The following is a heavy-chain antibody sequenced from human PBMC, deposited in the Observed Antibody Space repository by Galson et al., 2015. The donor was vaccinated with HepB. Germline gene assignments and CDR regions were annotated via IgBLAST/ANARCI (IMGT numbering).Heavy chain of an antibody. D-gene: IGHD3-16*02. CDR2: ISRHGDTK. CDR1: GFTFSHYG. Sequence: RLSCAASGFTFSHYGMVWVRQVPGKGLEWMSFISRHGDTKLYADSVKGRFSISRDNSGNTLHLLMNSLSAEDTAVYFCGIVPGPMDVWGRGTLVTVSS. V-gene: IGHV3-30*03. CDR3: GIVPGPMDV. J-gene: IGHJ4*02.